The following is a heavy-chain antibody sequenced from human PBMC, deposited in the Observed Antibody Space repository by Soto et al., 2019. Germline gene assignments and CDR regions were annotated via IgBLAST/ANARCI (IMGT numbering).Heavy chain of an antibody. CDR3: APRGGYSYGDDY. Sequence: EVQLVESGGGLVKPGGSLRLSCAASGLTFSSYSMNWVRQAQGKGLEWVSSISSSSSYIYYADSVKGRFTISRDNAKNSLDLQRNRLRAADTDVYYCAPRGGYSYGDDYWGQGTLVTVSS. CDR2: ISSSSSYI. CDR1: GLTFSSYS. D-gene: IGHD5-18*01. V-gene: IGHV3-21*01. J-gene: IGHJ4*02.